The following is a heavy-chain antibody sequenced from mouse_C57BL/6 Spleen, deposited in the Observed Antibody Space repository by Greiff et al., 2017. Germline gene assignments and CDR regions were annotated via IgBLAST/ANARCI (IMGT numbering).Heavy chain of an antibody. CDR3: ARHDVYDFDY. Sequence: EVQLVESGGDLVKPGGSLKLSCAASGFTFSSYGMSWVRQTPDKRLEWVATISSGGSYTYYPDSVKGRFTISRDNAKNTLYLQMSSLESEDTAMYYCARHDVYDFDYWGQGTTLTVSS. D-gene: IGHD1-1*01. J-gene: IGHJ2*01. CDR1: GFTFSSYG. CDR2: ISSGGSYT. V-gene: IGHV5-6*01.